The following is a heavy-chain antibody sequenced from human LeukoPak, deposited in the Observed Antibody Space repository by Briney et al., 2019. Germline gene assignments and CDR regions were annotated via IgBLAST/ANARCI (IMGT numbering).Heavy chain of an antibody. CDR2: ISGNGGRI. D-gene: IGHD5-18*01. CDR3: ARDSSGYGNAFDI. V-gene: IGHV3-23*01. J-gene: IGHJ3*02. CDR1: AFTFRNYA. Sequence: GGSLRLSCAASAFTFRNYAMSWVRQAPGKGLEWVSTISGNGGRIYDADSVKGRFTISRENAKNSLYLQMNSLRAGDTAVYYCARDSSGYGNAFDIWGQGTMVTVSS.